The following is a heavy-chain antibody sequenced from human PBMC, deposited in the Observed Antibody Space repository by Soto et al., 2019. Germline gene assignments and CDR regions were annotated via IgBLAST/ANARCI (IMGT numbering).Heavy chain of an antibody. Sequence: QITLKESGPTLVRPTQTLTLTCTFSGFSLSTTGVGVGWIRQPPGQALEWMALSYWDDDKLYSPSLKSRISITAEGSKTEVLRTRTNIDPLDTAPDYCARILRDNGLGREPANYFDPWGQGTLVTVPS. V-gene: IGHV2-5*02. CDR1: GFSLSTTGVG. D-gene: IGHD3-10*01. CDR3: ARILRDNGLGREPANYFDP. CDR2: SYWDDDK. J-gene: IGHJ5*02.